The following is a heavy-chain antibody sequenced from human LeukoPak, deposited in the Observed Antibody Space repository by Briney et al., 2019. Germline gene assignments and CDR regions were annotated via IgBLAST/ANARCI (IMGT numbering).Heavy chain of an antibody. V-gene: IGHV1-69*01. CDR3: ARSGIAAAGTSFDI. Sequence: GSSVKVSCKASEGTFSSYAISWVRQAPGQGLEWMGGIIPIFGTANYAQKFQGRVTITADESTSTAYMELSSLRSEDTAVYYCARSGIAAAGTSFDIWGQGTMVTVSS. J-gene: IGHJ3*02. CDR1: EGTFSSYA. D-gene: IGHD6-13*01. CDR2: IIPIFGTA.